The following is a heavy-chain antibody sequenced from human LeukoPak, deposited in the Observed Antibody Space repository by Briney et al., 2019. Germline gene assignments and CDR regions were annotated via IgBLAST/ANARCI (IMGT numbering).Heavy chain of an antibody. CDR1: GFTFRSYA. J-gene: IGHJ4*02. CDR3: AKGAISTIFDY. CDR2: ISGSGGVT. D-gene: IGHD3-9*01. Sequence: GGSLRLSCAASGFTFRSYAMSWVRQAPGKGLEWVSSISGSGGVTYYADSVKGRFTIARDNSKNTLYLQMNSLRAEDTALYYCAKGAISTIFDYWGQGTLVTVSS. V-gene: IGHV3-23*01.